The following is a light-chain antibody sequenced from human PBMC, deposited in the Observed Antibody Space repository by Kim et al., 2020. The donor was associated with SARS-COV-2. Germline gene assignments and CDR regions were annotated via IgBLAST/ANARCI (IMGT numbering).Light chain of an antibody. CDR1: RYNIGKNY. J-gene: IGLJ3*02. Sequence: QSVLTQPPSASGTPGQRVTISCSGSRYNIGKNYVYWYQQLPGTSPKLLIYSTTQRPSGVPDRFSGSKSGTSASLAISGLRSEDEADYYCAAWDDSLNWVFGGGTQLTVL. V-gene: IGLV1-47*02. CDR2: STT. CDR3: AAWDDSLNWV.